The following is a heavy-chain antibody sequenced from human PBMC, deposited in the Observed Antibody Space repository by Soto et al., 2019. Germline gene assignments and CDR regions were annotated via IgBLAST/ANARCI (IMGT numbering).Heavy chain of an antibody. Sequence: QVQLVESGGGVVQPGRSLRLSCAASGFTFSSYAMHWVRQAPGKGLEWVAVISYDGSNKYYADSVKGRFTISRDNSKNTLYLQMNSPRDEDRAVYYCGRDRGSSGWDAFDIWGQGTMVTVSS. D-gene: IGHD6-19*01. CDR2: ISYDGSNK. CDR1: GFTFSSYA. J-gene: IGHJ3*02. CDR3: GRDRGSSGWDAFDI. V-gene: IGHV3-30-3*01.